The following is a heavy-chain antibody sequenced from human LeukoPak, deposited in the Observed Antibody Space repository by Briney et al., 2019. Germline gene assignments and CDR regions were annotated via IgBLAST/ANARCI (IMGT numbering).Heavy chain of an antibody. Sequence: PGGSLRLSCAASGFTFSSYIMNWVRQAPGKGLEWVSSISSSSSYIYYADSVKGRFTISRDNAKNSLYLQMNSLRAEDTAVYYCARASAYSSASMGYWGQGTLVTVSS. J-gene: IGHJ4*02. V-gene: IGHV3-21*01. CDR1: GFTFSSYI. CDR3: ARASAYSSASMGY. CDR2: ISSSSSYI. D-gene: IGHD6-19*01.